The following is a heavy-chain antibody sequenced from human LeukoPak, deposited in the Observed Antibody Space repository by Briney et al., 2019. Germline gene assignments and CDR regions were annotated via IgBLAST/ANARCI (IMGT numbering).Heavy chain of an antibody. CDR2: IKEDGSEK. CDR1: GFTFSNYW. CDR3: ARDSQHLNFDY. Sequence: GGSLRLSCAASGFTFSNYWMNWVRQAPGKGLEWVANIKEDGSEKFCVDSVKGRFIISRDNAKNSLYLQMNSLRAEDTAVYYCARDSQHLNFDYWGQGTLVTVSS. V-gene: IGHV3-7*04. D-gene: IGHD3-3*02. J-gene: IGHJ4*02.